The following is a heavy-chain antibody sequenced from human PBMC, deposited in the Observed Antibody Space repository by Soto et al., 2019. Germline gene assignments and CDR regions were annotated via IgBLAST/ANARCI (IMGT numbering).Heavy chain of an antibody. CDR3: AKVGDVYNSFFDY. Sequence: QVQLVESGGGVVQPGGSLRLSCAASGFTFNTYGVHWVRQAPGKGLEWVAVISSIGGNKYYADSVKGRFTVSRDDSKNTLYLQLNSLRAEDTAVYYCAKVGDVYNSFFDYWGQGTLVTLSS. J-gene: IGHJ4*02. V-gene: IGHV3-30*18. CDR2: ISSIGGNK. D-gene: IGHD1-26*01. CDR1: GFTFNTYG.